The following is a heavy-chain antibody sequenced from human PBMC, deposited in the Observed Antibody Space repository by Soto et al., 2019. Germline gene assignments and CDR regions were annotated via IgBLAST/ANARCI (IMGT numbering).Heavy chain of an antibody. D-gene: IGHD3-22*01. CDR3: ARDGSSGYLFDY. CDR2: IIPIFGTA. V-gene: IGHV1-69*12. CDR1: GGTFSSYA. Sequence: QVQLVQSGAEVKKPGSSVKVSCKASGGTFSSYAISWVRQAPGQGLEWMGGIIPIFGTANYAQKFQGRVTIXAXASTSTAYMELSSLRSEDTAVYYCARDGSSGYLFDYWGQGTLVTVSS. J-gene: IGHJ4*02.